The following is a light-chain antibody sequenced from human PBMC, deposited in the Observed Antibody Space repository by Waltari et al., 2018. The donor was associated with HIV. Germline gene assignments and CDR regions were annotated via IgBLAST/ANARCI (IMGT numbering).Light chain of an antibody. J-gene: IGKJ1*01. CDR2: AAS. CDR1: QVIRND. V-gene: IGKV1-6*01. CDR3: LQDNNYPLT. Sequence: AIKMTQSPSSLSASVGDRVTITCRASQVIRNDLGWYQQQPGKAPKLLIYAASRLQSGVPSRFSGSGSGTDFTLTISSLQPEDCATYYCLQDNNYPLTFGQGTKVEIK.